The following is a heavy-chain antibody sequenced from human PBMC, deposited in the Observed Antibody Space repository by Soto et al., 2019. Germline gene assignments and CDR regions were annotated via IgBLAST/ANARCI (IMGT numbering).Heavy chain of an antibody. CDR2: INPNGGST. J-gene: IGHJ4*02. Sequence: ASVKVSCKASGYTLTSFYIHWVRQAPGQGPEWMGIINPNGGSTNYAHNFQGRVTMTRDTSTSTVYMDLSSLRSEDTAVYYCARGLASGAYWGQGTLVTVSS. CDR3: ARGLASGAY. V-gene: IGHV1-46*03. CDR1: GYTLTSFY. D-gene: IGHD6-6*01.